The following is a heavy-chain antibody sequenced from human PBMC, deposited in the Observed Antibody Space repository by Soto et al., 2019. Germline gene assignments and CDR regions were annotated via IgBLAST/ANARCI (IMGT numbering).Heavy chain of an antibody. J-gene: IGHJ5*02. CDR2: ISDTGTDT. V-gene: IGHV3-21*01. Sequence: GGSLRLSCAASGFSLTSYHMTWVRQAPGKGLEWVSTISDTGTDTYYADSVKGRFSISRDNAKNSVYLQMDSLRVEDTAVYYCAREGALKPFSSWGQGALVTVSS. CDR3: AREGALKPFSS. CDR1: GFSLTSYH.